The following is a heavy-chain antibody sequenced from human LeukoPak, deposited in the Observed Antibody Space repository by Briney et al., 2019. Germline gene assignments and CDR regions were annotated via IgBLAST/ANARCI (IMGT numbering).Heavy chain of an antibody. CDR1: GYTFSDYY. CDR3: ARHPNLDY. Sequence: GASVKVSCKASGYTFSDYYIHWVRQAPGQGLEWMGWINLNSGSTSYAQKFQDRVTLTRDTSISTVYMELSRLRSDDTAVYYCARHPNLDYWGQGTLVIVSS. J-gene: IGHJ4*02. V-gene: IGHV1-2*02. CDR2: INLNSGST.